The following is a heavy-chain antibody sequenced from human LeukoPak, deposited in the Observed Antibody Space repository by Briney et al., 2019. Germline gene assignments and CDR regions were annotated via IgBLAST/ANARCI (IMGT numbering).Heavy chain of an antibody. Sequence: SETLSLTCTVSGVSISTDYRSWIRQPPGKGLEWIGYIHTSGNTKYNASLTSRVSISPDTSKNQVSLNLTSVTAADTAVYYCARRSSANAGVRGGYYYYYLDVWGKGNTVTVS. D-gene: IGHD3-3*01. CDR1: GVSISTDY. J-gene: IGHJ6*03. V-gene: IGHV4-4*08. CDR3: ARRSSANAGVRGGYYYYYLDV. CDR2: IHTSGNT.